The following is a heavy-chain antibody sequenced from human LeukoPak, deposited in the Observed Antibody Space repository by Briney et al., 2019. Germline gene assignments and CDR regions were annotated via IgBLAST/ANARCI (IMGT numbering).Heavy chain of an antibody. Sequence: GGSLRLSCAASGFTFSNYAMTWVRQAPGKGLEWVSAISRSGDSTYYADSVKGRFTVSRDNSKNTLYLQMNSLRAEDTAMYYCAQEDRTTLGRMPLPANDYWGQGTLVTVSS. CDR3: AQEDRTTLGRMPLPANDY. D-gene: IGHD2/OR15-2a*01. CDR1: GFTFSNYA. J-gene: IGHJ4*02. V-gene: IGHV3-23*01. CDR2: ISRSGDST.